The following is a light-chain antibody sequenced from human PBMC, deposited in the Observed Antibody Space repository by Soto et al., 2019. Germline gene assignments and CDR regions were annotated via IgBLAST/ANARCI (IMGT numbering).Light chain of an antibody. V-gene: IGKV3-15*01. CDR3: QQRSNWPPIT. CDR1: QSVSSN. CDR2: GAS. Sequence: EIVMTQSPATLSVSPGERATLSCSASQSVSSNLAWYQQKPGQAPRFLIYGASTRATGIPARFSGGGSGTEFTLTISSLEPEDFAVYYCQQRSNWPPITFGQGTRLEIK. J-gene: IGKJ5*01.